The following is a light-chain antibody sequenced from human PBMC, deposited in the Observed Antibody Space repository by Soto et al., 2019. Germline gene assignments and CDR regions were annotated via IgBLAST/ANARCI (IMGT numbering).Light chain of an antibody. CDR3: GTWDSSLSAEV. CDR2: ENN. Sequence: VLTQPPSVSAAPGQKVTISCSGSSSNIGNNYVSWYQQLPGTAPKLLIYENNKRPSGIPDRFSGSKSGTSATLGITGLQTGDEADYYCGTWDSSLSAEVFGTGTKVTVL. V-gene: IGLV1-51*02. CDR1: SSNIGNNY. J-gene: IGLJ1*01.